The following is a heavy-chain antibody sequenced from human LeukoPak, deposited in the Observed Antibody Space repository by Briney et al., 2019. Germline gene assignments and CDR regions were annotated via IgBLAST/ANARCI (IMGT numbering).Heavy chain of an antibody. CDR2: INHSGST. CDR3: ARGPGVVGATSGSDY. J-gene: IGHJ4*02. V-gene: IGHV4-34*01. Sequence: SETLSLTCAVYGGSFSGYYWSWIRQPPGKGLEWIGEINHSGSTNYNPSLKSRVTISLDTSKNQFSLKLSSVTAADTAVYYCARGPGVVGATSGSDYWGQGTLVTVSS. D-gene: IGHD1-26*01. CDR1: GGSFSGYY.